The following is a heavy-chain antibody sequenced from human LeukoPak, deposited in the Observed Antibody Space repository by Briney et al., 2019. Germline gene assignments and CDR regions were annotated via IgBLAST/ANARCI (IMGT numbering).Heavy chain of an antibody. Sequence: GGSLRLSCAASGFTFSSYWMIWVRQAPGKGLEWVANIKKDGSQTYYVDSVKGRFTISRDNAKNLLYLQMNSLRAEDTAVYFCAGGTGWIFDHWGQGTLVTASS. CDR2: IKKDGSQT. CDR3: AGGTGWIFDH. CDR1: GFTFSSYW. J-gene: IGHJ4*02. D-gene: IGHD6-19*01. V-gene: IGHV3-7*02.